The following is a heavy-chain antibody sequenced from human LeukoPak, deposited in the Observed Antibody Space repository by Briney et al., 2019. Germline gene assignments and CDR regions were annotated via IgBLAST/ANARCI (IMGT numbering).Heavy chain of an antibody. CDR1: GYSISSSNW. J-gene: IGHJ3*02. CDR3: ARSPAGYYYDSSGMGAFDI. CDR2: IYYSGST. Sequence: PSDTLSLTCAVSGYSISSSNWWGWIRQPPGKGLEWIGYIYYSGSTYYNPSLKSRVTMSVDTSKNQFSLKLSSVTAVDTAVYYCARSPAGYYYDSSGMGAFDIWGQGTMVTVSS. V-gene: IGHV4-28*01. D-gene: IGHD3-22*01.